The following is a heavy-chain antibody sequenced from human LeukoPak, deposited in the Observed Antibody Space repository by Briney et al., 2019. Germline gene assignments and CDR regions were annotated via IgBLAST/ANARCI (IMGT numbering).Heavy chain of an antibody. CDR2: IYYSGST. CDR3: AANYYDSSGPFDY. V-gene: IGHV4-59*08. CDR1: GGSISSYY. D-gene: IGHD3-22*01. J-gene: IGHJ4*02. Sequence: SETLSLTCTVSGGSISSYYWSWIRQPPGKGLEWIGYIYYSGSTNYNPSLKSRVTISVDTSKNQFSLKLSSVTAADTAVYYCAANYYDSSGPFDYWGQGTLVNVSS.